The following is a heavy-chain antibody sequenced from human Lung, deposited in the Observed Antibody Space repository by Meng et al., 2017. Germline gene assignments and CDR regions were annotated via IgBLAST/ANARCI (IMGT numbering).Heavy chain of an antibody. J-gene: IGHJ5*02. Sequence: VPVQESGPGLVKPSGTLSLTFAVSGGSIRSSNWRSWVRQPPGKGLVWIGEIYHSGSTNYNPSLKSRVTISVDKSKNQFSLKLSSVTAADTAVYYCARGSITMVRGVSVFDPWGQGTLVTVSS. CDR1: GGSIRSSNW. D-gene: IGHD3-10*01. CDR2: IYHSGST. CDR3: ARGSITMVRGVSVFDP. V-gene: IGHV4-4*02.